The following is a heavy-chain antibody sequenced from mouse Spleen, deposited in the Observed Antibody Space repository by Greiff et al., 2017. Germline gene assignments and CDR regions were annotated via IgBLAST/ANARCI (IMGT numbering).Heavy chain of an antibody. D-gene: IGHD2-1*01. CDR3: ARCGNYVGYAMDY. CDR1: GYTFTSYW. CDR2: IYPGSGST. V-gene: IGHV1-55*01. J-gene: IGHJ4*01. Sequence: VQLQQPGAELVKPGASVKMSCKASGYTFTSYWITWVKQRPGQGLEWIGDIYPGSGSTNYNEKFKSKATLTVDTSSSTAYMQLSSLTSEDSAVYYCARCGNYVGYAMDYWGQGTSVTVSS.